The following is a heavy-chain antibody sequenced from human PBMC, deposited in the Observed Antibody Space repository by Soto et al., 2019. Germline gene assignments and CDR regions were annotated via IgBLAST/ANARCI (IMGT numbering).Heavy chain of an antibody. D-gene: IGHD6-13*01. J-gene: IGHJ6*02. Sequence: PGGSLRLSCAASGFTFSSYGMHWVRQAPGKGLEWVAVISYDGSNKYYADSVKGRFTISRDNSKNTLYLQMNSLRAEDTAVYYCAKDLMWYRQLVPSYYYYYGMDVWGQGTTVTVSS. CDR2: ISYDGSNK. CDR1: GFTFSSYG. CDR3: AKDLMWYRQLVPSYYYYYGMDV. V-gene: IGHV3-30*18.